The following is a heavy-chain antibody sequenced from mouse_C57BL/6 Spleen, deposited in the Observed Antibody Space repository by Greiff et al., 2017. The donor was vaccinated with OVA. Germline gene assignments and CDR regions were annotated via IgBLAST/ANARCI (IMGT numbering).Heavy chain of an antibody. J-gene: IGHJ4*01. V-gene: IGHV5-17*01. CDR1: GFTFSDYG. D-gene: IGHD1-1*01. CDR3: ARRWATVVSYYAMDY. Sequence: EVKLMESGGGLVKPGGSLKLSCEASGFTFSDYGMHWVSQAPEKGLEWVAYISSGSSTNYYADTVKGRFTISRDTAKHPLFLQKTSLRSEDTAMYYCARRWATVVSYYAMDYWGQGTSVTVSS. CDR2: ISSGSSTN.